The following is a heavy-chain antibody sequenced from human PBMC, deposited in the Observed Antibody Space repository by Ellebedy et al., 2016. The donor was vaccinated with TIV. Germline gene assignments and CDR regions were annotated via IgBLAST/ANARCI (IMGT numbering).Heavy chain of an antibody. CDR3: ARANGGPVAGFLDD. J-gene: IGHJ4*01. D-gene: IGHD6-19*01. CDR2: IGTAGDT. V-gene: IGHV3-13*01. Sequence: GESLKISCAASGFTFRNYDMSWVRQTSGNGLEWVSGIGTAGDTYYPGSVKGRFTVPRDNDKNSLYLQMNNLGAEDTAVYYCARANGGPVAGFLDDWGHGTLVTVSS. CDR1: GFTFRNYD.